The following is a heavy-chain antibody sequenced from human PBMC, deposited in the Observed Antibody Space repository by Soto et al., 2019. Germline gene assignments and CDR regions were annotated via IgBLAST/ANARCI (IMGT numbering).Heavy chain of an antibody. CDR1: GGTFSSYA. Sequence: QVQLVQSGAEVKKPGSSVKVSCKASGGTFSSYAISWVRQAPGQGLEWMGGIIPIFGTANYAQKFQGRVTITADESTSTAYMELSGLRSEDTAVYYCARDIEQWLVGELVGGSFDPWGQGTLVTVSS. CDR3: ARDIEQWLVGELVGGSFDP. D-gene: IGHD6-19*01. V-gene: IGHV1-69*01. CDR2: IIPIFGTA. J-gene: IGHJ5*02.